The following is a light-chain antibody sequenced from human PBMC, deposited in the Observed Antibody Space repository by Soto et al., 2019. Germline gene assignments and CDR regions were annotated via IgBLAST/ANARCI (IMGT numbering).Light chain of an antibody. CDR3: CSYTSSSTQV. Sequence: QSVLIQPPSVSGAPGQSVTISCTGTSSDVGSYDYVSWYQQHPGTVPKPMIYNVNAQPSGVPDRFSGSKSGNTASMTISGLQAEDEADYQCCSYTSSSTQVFGTGTKVTVL. J-gene: IGLJ1*01. CDR1: SSDVGSYDY. CDR2: NVN. V-gene: IGLV2-18*02.